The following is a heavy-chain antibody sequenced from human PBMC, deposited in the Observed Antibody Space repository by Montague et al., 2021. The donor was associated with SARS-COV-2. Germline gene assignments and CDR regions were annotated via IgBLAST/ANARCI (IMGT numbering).Heavy chain of an antibody. D-gene: IGHD5/OR15-5a*01. CDR2: VNHDGSN. V-gene: IGHV4-34*01. CDR3: ARLRDGVVASPILGVWPYNFYPYMAV. J-gene: IGHJ6*03. CDR1: GGSFSGYL. Sequence: SETLSLTCAVSGGSFSGYLWNCIRQSPGRRLAWIGEVNHDGSNTYNPSLKSGVTITTDTSNTQFSLKLTSVTAADTYVYYCARLRDGVVASPILGVWPYNFYPYMAVLGSAASVTLSS.